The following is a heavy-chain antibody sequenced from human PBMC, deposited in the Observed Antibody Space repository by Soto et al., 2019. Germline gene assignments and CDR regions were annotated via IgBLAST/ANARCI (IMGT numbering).Heavy chain of an antibody. D-gene: IGHD2-15*01. Sequence: PGGSLRLSCAASGFTFSSYAMSWVRQAPGKGLEWVSAISGSGGSTYYADSVKGRFTISRDNSKNTLYLQMNSLRAEDTAVYYCAKVYCSGGSCYSQLDYYYYFMDGWGKGTTVTVSS. J-gene: IGHJ6*03. CDR1: GFTFSSYA. CDR3: AKVYCSGGSCYSQLDYYYYFMDG. CDR2: ISGSGGST. V-gene: IGHV3-23*01.